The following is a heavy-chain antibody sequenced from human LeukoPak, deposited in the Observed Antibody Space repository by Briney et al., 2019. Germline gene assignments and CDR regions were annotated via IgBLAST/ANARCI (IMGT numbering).Heavy chain of an antibody. CDR1: DYYINNGYY. J-gene: IGHJ6*03. Sequence: SETLSLTCRVSDYYINNGYYWGWIRQPPGKGLEWIGSIYHSGSTYYNPSLKSRVTISVDTSKNQFSLKLSSVTAADTAVYYCARDAEGYYMDVWGKGTTVTISS. V-gene: IGHV4-38-2*02. CDR3: ARDAEGYYMDV. CDR2: IYHSGST.